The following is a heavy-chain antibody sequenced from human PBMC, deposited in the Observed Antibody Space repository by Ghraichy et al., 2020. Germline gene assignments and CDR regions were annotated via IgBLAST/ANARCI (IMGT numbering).Heavy chain of an antibody. D-gene: IGHD3-16*02. CDR2: ISSSSSYI. Sequence: GGSLRLSCAASGFTFSSYSMNWVRQAPGKGLEWVSSISSSSSYIYYADSVKGRFTISRDNAKNSLYLQMNSLRAEDTAVYYCARARYHLEEPGELSSHYYYYGMDVWGQGTTVTVSS. CDR1: GFTFSSYS. J-gene: IGHJ6*02. V-gene: IGHV3-21*01. CDR3: ARARYHLEEPGELSSHYYYYGMDV.